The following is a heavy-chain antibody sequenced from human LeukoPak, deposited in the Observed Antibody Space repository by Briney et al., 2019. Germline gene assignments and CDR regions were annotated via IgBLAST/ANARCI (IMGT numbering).Heavy chain of an antibody. CDR1: GYTFTSYG. CDR3: ARRFNYYDSSGYYEGFYFDY. Sequence: ASVKVSCKASGYTFTSYGISWVRQAPGQGLEWMGWISAYAQKFQGRVTMTTDTSTSTVYMELRSLRSDDTAVYYCARRFNYYDSSGYYEGFYFDYWGQGTLVTVSS. V-gene: IGHV1-18*01. CDR2: ISAY. J-gene: IGHJ4*02. D-gene: IGHD3-22*01.